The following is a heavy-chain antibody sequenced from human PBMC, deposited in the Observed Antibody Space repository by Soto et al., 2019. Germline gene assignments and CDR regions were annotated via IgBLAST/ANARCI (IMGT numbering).Heavy chain of an antibody. CDR2: ITSDTATI. CDR1: GFTFNIYS. J-gene: IGHJ4*02. D-gene: IGHD6-19*01. Sequence: EVQLVESGGGLVQPGGSLRLSCAASGFTFNIYSMNWVRQAPGKGLEWVSYITSDTATIHYAASVRGRFTISRDNAENSRFLQMNSLRDEDTAAYYCARSVAGHFDYWGQGALVTVSS. V-gene: IGHV3-48*02. CDR3: ARSVAGHFDY.